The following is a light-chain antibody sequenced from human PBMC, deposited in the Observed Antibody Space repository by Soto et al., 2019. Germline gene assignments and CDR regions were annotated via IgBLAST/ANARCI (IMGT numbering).Light chain of an antibody. CDR3: QQYNSYWT. Sequence: DIQMTQSPSTLSASVGERVTITCRASQSISSWLAWYQQKPGKAPKLLIYDASSLESGGPSRFSCSGSGTEFTLTISSLQPDDFATYYCQQYNSYWTFGQGTKVDIK. CDR1: QSISSW. V-gene: IGKV1-5*01. J-gene: IGKJ1*01. CDR2: DAS.